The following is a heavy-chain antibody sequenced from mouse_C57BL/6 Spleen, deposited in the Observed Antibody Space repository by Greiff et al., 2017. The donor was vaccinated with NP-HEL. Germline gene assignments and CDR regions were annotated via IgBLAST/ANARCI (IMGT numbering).Heavy chain of an antibody. CDR2: IDPKDGET. CDR3: ASLYYYGSSFHWYFDV. V-gene: IGHV14-2*01. D-gene: IGHD1-1*01. J-gene: IGHJ1*03. CDR1: GFNIKDYY. Sequence: VQLKESGAELVKPGASVKLSCTASGFNIKDYYMHWVKQRTEQGLEWIGRIDPKDGETKYAPKFQGKATVTADTSSNTAYLQLSSLTSEDTAVYYCASLYYYGSSFHWYFDVWGTGTTVTVSS.